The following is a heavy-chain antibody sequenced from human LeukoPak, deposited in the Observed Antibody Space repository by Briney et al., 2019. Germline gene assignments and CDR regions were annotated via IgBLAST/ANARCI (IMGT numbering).Heavy chain of an antibody. Sequence: GGSLRLSCAASGFTFSSYWMSWVRQAPGKGLEWVSSISGSGGNTYYADSVKGRFTISRDYSKNTLYLQMNSLRTEDTAVYYCAELGITMIGGVWGKGTTVTISS. D-gene: IGHD3-10*02. V-gene: IGHV3-23*01. CDR1: GFTFSSYW. CDR2: ISGSGGNT. CDR3: AELGITMIGGV. J-gene: IGHJ6*04.